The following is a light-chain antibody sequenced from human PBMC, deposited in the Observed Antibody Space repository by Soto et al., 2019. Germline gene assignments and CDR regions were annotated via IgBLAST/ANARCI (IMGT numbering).Light chain of an antibody. CDR1: SSNVGSNY. J-gene: IGLJ1*01. V-gene: IGLV1-47*01. CDR2: RNN. CDR3: AAWDDSLSGFVV. Sequence: QSVLTQPPSASGTPGQRVTISCSGSSSNVGSNYVYWYQQLPGTAPKLLIYRNNQRPSGVPDRFSGSKSGTSASLAISGLRSEDEADYYCAAWDDSLSGFVVFGTGTKVTVL.